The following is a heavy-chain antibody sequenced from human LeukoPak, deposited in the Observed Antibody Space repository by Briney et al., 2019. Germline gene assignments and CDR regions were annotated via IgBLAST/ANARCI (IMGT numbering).Heavy chain of an antibody. D-gene: IGHD3-3*01. Sequence: GGSLRLSCAASGFTFSKYAMSWVRQAPGKGLEWVSGISGSGGSTYYADSVKGRFTISRDNSKNTLSLQMNSLRAEDTAVYYCAKDGSSGDCWSGYSRRSYYYYMDVWGKGTTVTVSS. CDR2: ISGSGGST. V-gene: IGHV3-23*01. CDR3: AKDGSSGDCWSGYSRRSYYYYMDV. CDR1: GFTFSKYA. J-gene: IGHJ6*03.